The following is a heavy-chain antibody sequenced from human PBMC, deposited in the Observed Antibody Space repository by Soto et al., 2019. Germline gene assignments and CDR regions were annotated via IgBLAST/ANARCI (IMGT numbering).Heavy chain of an antibody. CDR2: ISYDGSNK. Sequence: GGSLRLSCAASGFTFSSYAMHWVRQAPGKGLEWVAVISYDGSNKYYADSVKGRFTISRDNSKNTLYLQMNSLRAEDTAVYYCARPYCTKGVCYNYYYYGMDVWGQVSTVAVAS. V-gene: IGHV3-30-3*01. J-gene: IGHJ6*02. CDR3: ARPYCTKGVCYNYYYYGMDV. D-gene: IGHD2-8*01. CDR1: GFTFSSYA.